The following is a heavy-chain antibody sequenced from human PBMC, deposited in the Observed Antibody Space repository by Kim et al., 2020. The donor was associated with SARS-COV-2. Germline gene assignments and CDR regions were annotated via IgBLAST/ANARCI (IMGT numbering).Heavy chain of an antibody. CDR2: IKSKTDGGTT. J-gene: IGHJ6*02. CDR3: TTVGRPNHYYYGSGSYYYGMDV. D-gene: IGHD3-10*01. V-gene: IGHV3-15*01. Sequence: GGSLRLSCAASGFTFSNAWMSWVRQAPGKGLEWVGRIKSKTDGGTTDYAAPVKGRFTISRDDSKNTLYLQMNSLKTEDTAVYYCTTVGRPNHYYYGSGSYYYGMDVWGQGTTVTVSS. CDR1: GFTFSNAW.